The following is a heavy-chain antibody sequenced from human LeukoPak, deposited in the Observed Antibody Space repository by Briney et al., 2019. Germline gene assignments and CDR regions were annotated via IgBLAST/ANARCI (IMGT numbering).Heavy chain of an antibody. D-gene: IGHD3-16*02. V-gene: IGHV4-34*01. CDR1: GGSFSGYY. J-gene: IGHJ4*02. CDR3: ARFSSHYDYVWGSYRYDY. Sequence: EPSETLSLTCAVYGGSFSGYYWSWIRQPPGKGLEWTGEINHSGSTNYNPSLKSRVTISVDTSKNQFSLKLSSVTAADTAVYFCARFSSHYDYVWGSYRYDYWGQGALVTVSS. CDR2: INHSGST.